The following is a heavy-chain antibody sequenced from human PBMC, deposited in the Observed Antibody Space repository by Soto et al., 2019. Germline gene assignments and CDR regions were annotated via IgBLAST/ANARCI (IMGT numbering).Heavy chain of an antibody. CDR2: INSDGSST. CDR3: ARGGSLNWYFDL. J-gene: IGHJ2*01. Sequence: EVQLVDSGGGLVQPGGSLRLSCAASGFTLSRYWMHWVRQAPGKGLVWVSRINSDGSSTSYADSVKGRFTISRDNAKNTLYLQMNSLRAEDTAVYYCARGGSLNWYFDLWGRGTLVTVSS. CDR1: GFTLSRYW. D-gene: IGHD1-26*01. V-gene: IGHV3-74*01.